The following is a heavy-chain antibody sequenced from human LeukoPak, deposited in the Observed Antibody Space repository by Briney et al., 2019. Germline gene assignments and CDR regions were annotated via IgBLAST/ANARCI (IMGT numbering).Heavy chain of an antibody. CDR2: IKQDGSEK. CDR3: ARLDYGDALNTFDY. V-gene: IGHV3-7*01. CDR1: EFTFSSYW. D-gene: IGHD4-17*01. J-gene: IGHJ4*02. Sequence: WGSLRLSCAASEFTFSSYWMSWVRQAPGKGLEWVASIKQDGSEKYYVDFVKGRVTISRDNAKNSLYLQMNSLRAEDTAVYYCARLDYGDALNTFDYWGQGTLVTVSS.